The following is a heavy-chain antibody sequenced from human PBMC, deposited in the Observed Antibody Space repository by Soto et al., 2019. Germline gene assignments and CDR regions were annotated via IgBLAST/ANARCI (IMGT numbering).Heavy chain of an antibody. CDR2: INPNSGGT. Sequence: GASVKVSCKASGYTFTGYYMHWVRQAPGQGLEWMGWINPNSGGTNYAQKFQGWVTMTRDTSISTAYMELSRLRSDDTAVYYCARDRWGDILPRYVMDVWGQGTTVTVSS. CDR3: ARDRWGDILPRYVMDV. V-gene: IGHV1-2*04. CDR1: GYTFTGYY. J-gene: IGHJ6*02. D-gene: IGHD3-9*01.